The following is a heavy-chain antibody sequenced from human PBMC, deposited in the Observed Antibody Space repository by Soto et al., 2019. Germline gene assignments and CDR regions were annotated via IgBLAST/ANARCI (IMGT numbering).Heavy chain of an antibody. D-gene: IGHD1-7*01. CDR1: GYTFARYW. CDR2: IYPGDSDT. CDR3: ARPGLTGTTYYFDS. J-gene: IGHJ4*02. Sequence: GESLQISCKGSGYTFARYWIAWVRQMPGKGLEWMGIIYPGDSDTRYNPSFQGQVTFSADKSISTAYLQWRSLKASDTAMYYCARPGLTGTTYYFDSWGQGTLGTVSS. V-gene: IGHV5-51*01.